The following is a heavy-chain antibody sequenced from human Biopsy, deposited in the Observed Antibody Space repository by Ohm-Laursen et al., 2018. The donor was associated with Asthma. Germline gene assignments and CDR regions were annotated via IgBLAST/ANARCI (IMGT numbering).Heavy chain of an antibody. CDR1: GGSVSSDKYY. J-gene: IGHJ4*02. Sequence: SDTLSLTCSVSGGSVSSDKYYWSWIRQPPGRGLEWIAYIFYSGATNYNPALKSRVAQSIDTSKSQFSLRLNSLSAADTAVYYCARGTIVAGIDYWGRGTLVTASS. V-gene: IGHV4-61*01. D-gene: IGHD5-12*01. CDR2: IFYSGAT. CDR3: ARGTIVAGIDY.